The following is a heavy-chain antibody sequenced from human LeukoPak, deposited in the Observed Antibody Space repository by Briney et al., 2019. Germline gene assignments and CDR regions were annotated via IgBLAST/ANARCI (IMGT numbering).Heavy chain of an antibody. V-gene: IGHV4-4*02. CDR2: IYHSGST. J-gene: IGHJ6*02. CDR1: GGSISSSNW. Sequence: PSETLSLTCAVSGGSISSSNWWSWVRQPPGKGLEWIGEIYHSGSTNYNPSLKSRVTISVDTSKNQFSLEMSSVTAADTAVYYCARVRQDRLLSDYYYGMDVWGQGTTVTVSS. CDR3: ARVRQDRLLSDYYYGMDV. D-gene: IGHD2-21*01.